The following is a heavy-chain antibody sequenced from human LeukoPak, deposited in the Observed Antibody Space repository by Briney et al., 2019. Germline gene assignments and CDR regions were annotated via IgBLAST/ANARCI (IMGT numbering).Heavy chain of an antibody. D-gene: IGHD5/OR15-5a*01. CDR2: IYYSGST. Sequence: SETLSLTCTVSGGSISSYYWSWIRQPPGKGLEWIGYIYYSGSTNYNPSLKSRVTISVDTSDNRFSLHLSSVNAADTAIYYCARLRALSGHRGAFDIWGQGTLVTVSS. V-gene: IGHV4-59*08. CDR3: ARLRALSGHRGAFDI. J-gene: IGHJ3*02. CDR1: GGSISSYY.